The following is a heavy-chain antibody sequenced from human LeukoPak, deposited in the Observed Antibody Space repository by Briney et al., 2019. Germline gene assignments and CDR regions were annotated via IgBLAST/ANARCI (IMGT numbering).Heavy chain of an antibody. CDR1: GFTFSSYW. D-gene: IGHD2-2*02. Sequence: GGSLRLSCAASGFTFSSYWMHWVRQAPGKGLVWVSRIKSDGNSTNYADSVKGRFTISRDNAKNTLYLQMNSLRAEDTAVYYCARSYKADYWGQGTLVTVSS. CDR2: IKSDGNST. CDR3: ARSYKADY. J-gene: IGHJ4*02. V-gene: IGHV3-74*01.